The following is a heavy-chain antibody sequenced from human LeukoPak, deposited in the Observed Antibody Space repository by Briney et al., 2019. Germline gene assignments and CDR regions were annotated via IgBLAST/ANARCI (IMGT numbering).Heavy chain of an antibody. V-gene: IGHV3-74*01. CDR3: AKTIVGAVFDY. Sequence: PGGSLRLSCAASGFTFSNYWMHWVRQAPGKGLVWVSRIDGDGSSTSYADSVKGRFTISRDHAKNTLYLQMASLRAEDTAVYYCAKTIVGAVFDYWGQGTLVTVSS. D-gene: IGHD1-26*01. CDR2: IDGDGSST. J-gene: IGHJ4*02. CDR1: GFTFSNYW.